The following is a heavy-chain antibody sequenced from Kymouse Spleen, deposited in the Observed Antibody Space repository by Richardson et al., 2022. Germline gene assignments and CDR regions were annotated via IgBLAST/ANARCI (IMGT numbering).Heavy chain of an antibody. Sequence: QVQLQQWGAGLLKPSETLSLTCAVYGGSFSGYYWSWIRQPPGKGLEWIGEINHSGSTNYNPSLKSRVTISVDTSKNQFSLKLSSVTAADTAVYYCARAYYDILTGYSPLDYWGQGTLVTVSS. CDR3: ARAYYDILTGYSPLDY. J-gene: IGHJ4*02. D-gene: IGHD3-9*01. V-gene: IGHV4-34*01. CDR1: GGSFSGYY. CDR2: INHSGST.